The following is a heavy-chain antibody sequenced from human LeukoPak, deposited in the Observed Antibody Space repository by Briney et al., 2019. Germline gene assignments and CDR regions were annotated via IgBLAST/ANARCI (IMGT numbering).Heavy chain of an antibody. J-gene: IGHJ6*02. CDR1: GFTFSSYG. V-gene: IGHV3-30*18. D-gene: IGHD2-2*01. CDR2: ISYDGSNK. Sequence: PGGSLRLSCAASGFTFSSYGMHWVRQAPGKGLEWVAVISYDGSNKYYADSVKGRFTISRDNSKNTLYLQMNSLRAEDTAVYYCAKVFRTYPPYYYGMDVWGQGTTVTVSS. CDR3: AKVFRTYPPYYYGMDV.